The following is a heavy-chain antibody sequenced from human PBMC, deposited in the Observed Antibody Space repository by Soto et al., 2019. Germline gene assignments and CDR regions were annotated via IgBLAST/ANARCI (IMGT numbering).Heavy chain of an antibody. V-gene: IGHV1-18*01. CDR2: ISAYNGNT. J-gene: IGHJ4*02. D-gene: IGHD6-13*01. Sequence: ASVKGSCKASVYTFTSYGISWGRQAPGQGLEWMGWISAYNGNTNYAQKLQGRVTMTTDTSTSTAYMELRSLRSDDTAVYYGARDIAAAGTDYWGQGTLVTVSS. CDR3: ARDIAAAGTDY. CDR1: VYTFTSYG.